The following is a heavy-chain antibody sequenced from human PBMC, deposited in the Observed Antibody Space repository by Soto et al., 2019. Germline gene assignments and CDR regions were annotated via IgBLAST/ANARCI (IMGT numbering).Heavy chain of an antibody. CDR1: GFTFSSHW. Sequence: GGSLRLSCAASGFTFSSHWMHWVRQAPGKGLVWVSRINTDGSTTNYADYVKGRFTVSRDNAKNTLYLQMNSLRAEDTAVYYCASSMIWPLELSYWGQGTLVTVSS. V-gene: IGHV3-74*01. CDR3: ASSMIWPLELSY. J-gene: IGHJ4*02. D-gene: IGHD1-7*01. CDR2: INTDGSTT.